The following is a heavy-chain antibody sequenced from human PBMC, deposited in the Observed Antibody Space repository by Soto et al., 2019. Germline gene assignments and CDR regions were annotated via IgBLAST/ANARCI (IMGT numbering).Heavy chain of an antibody. Sequence: SQTLSLTCAISGDSVSSNSAAWNWIRQSPSRGLEWLGRTYYRSKWYNDYAVSVKSRITINPDTSKNQFSLQLNSVTPEDTAVYYCARGVVVVPAATQGYYYYYYGMDVWGQGTTVTASS. D-gene: IGHD2-2*01. CDR2: TYYRSKWYN. V-gene: IGHV6-1*01. CDR3: ARGVVVVPAATQGYYYYYYGMDV. J-gene: IGHJ6*02. CDR1: GDSVSSNSAA.